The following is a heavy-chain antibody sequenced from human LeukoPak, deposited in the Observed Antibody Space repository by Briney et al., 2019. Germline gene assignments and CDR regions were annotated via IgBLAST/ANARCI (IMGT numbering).Heavy chain of an antibody. CDR2: INPSGGST. Sequence: ASVKVSCKASGYTFTSYYMHWVRQAPGQGLEWMGIINPSGGSTNYAQKFQGRVTMTRDTSISTAYMELSRLRSDDTAVYYCARGEYSSSSYGYYYYYMDVWGKGTTVTVSS. CDR1: GYTFTSYY. D-gene: IGHD6-6*01. CDR3: ARGEYSSSSYGYYYYYMDV. V-gene: IGHV1-46*01. J-gene: IGHJ6*03.